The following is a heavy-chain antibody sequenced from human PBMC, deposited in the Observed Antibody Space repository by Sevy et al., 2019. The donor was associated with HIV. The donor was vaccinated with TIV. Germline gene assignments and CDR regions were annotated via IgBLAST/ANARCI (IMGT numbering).Heavy chain of an antibody. V-gene: IGHV4-59*01. Sequence: SETLSLTCTVSGGSISDYYWNWIRQPPGKGLEWIGYIHYSGSTNYNPSLKSRVTISVDTSKDQFSLKLTSMTAADPAVHYCARATRPVANSFDHWGQGTLVTVSS. D-gene: IGHD6-19*01. CDR2: IHYSGST. CDR1: GGSISDYY. J-gene: IGHJ5*02. CDR3: ARATRPVANSFDH.